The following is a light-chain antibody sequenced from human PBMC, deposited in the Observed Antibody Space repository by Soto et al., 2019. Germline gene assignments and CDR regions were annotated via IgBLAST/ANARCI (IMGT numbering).Light chain of an antibody. CDR2: IDN. Sequence: QSVLTQPPSASGTPGQRVSISCSGSTSNIGSQTFNWYQRLPGTAPKLLIYIDNHRPSWVPDRFSGSKYGTSASLAISGLQYEDEDDYFCASWDDSMNGPVFGGGTQLTVL. CDR1: TSNIGSQT. V-gene: IGLV1-44*01. CDR3: ASWDDSMNGPV. J-gene: IGLJ2*01.